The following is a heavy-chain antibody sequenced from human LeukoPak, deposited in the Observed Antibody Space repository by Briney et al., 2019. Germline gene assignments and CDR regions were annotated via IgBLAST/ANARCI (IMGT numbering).Heavy chain of an antibody. D-gene: IGHD6-19*01. CDR3: ARDLAAVAEFQH. J-gene: IGHJ1*01. CDR1: GGTFSSYA. Sequence: SVKVSCKASGGTFSSYAISWVRQAPGQGLEWMGRIIPIFGIANYAQKFQGRVTITADKSTSTAYMELSSLRSEDTAVYCCARDLAAVAEFQHWGQGTLVTVSS. CDR2: IIPIFGIA. V-gene: IGHV1-69*04.